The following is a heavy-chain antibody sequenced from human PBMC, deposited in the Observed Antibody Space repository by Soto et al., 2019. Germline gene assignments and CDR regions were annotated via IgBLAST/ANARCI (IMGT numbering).Heavy chain of an antibody. CDR3: TRTLTPNPAEYFQH. CDR1: GYTFTRYY. Sequence: ASVKVSCKASGYTFTRYYMHWVRQAPGQGLEWMGMINPSGGSTTYAQNFQGRVTMTRDTSTSTIYMDLSSLRSEDMAVYYCTRTLTPNPAEYFQHWGQGTLVTVSS. J-gene: IGHJ1*01. CDR2: INPSGGST. D-gene: IGHD3-16*01. V-gene: IGHV1-46*03.